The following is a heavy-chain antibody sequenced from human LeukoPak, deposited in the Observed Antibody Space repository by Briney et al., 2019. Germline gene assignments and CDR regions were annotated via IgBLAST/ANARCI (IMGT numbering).Heavy chain of an antibody. CDR1: GFTFSSYA. CDR2: ISYDGSNK. D-gene: IGHD5-24*01. J-gene: IGHJ4*02. CDR3: ARKLLEMATTT. V-gene: IGHV3-30-3*01. Sequence: GGSLRLSCAASGFTFSSYAMHWVRQAPGKGLEWVAVISYDGSNKYYADSVKGRFTISRDNSKNTVYLQMNTLRAEDTAVYYCARKLLEMATTTRGQGTLVTVSS.